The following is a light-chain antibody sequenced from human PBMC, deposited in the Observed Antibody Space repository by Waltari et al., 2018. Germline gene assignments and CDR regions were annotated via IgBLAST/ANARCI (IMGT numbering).Light chain of an antibody. Sequence: SYELTQPPSVSVAPGQTARITCDGDKLGSKNVHWYQHKPGQAPVLVVYDDGDRPSGIPERFSGSNSGNTDALTISRVDAGDEAEYYCQVWDSGSNHYVFGTVTKVTVL. V-gene: IGLV3-21*02. CDR1: KLGSKN. CDR3: QVWDSGSNHYV. CDR2: DDG. J-gene: IGLJ1*01.